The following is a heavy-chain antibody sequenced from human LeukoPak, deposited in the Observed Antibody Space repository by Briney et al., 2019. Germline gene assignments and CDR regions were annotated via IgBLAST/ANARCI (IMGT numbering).Heavy chain of an antibody. CDR1: GDSVSSNSVA. V-gene: IGHV6-1*01. D-gene: IGHD2-15*01. CDR3: ARDHCSGGSCHWRFDY. Sequence: SQTLSLTCAISGDSVSSNSVAWNWIRQSPSRGLEWLGKTYYRSKWYNDYAVSVKGRITINPDTSKNQFSLQLNSVTPEDTAVYYCARDHCSGGSCHWRFDYWGQGTLVTVSS. J-gene: IGHJ4*02. CDR2: TYYRSKWYN.